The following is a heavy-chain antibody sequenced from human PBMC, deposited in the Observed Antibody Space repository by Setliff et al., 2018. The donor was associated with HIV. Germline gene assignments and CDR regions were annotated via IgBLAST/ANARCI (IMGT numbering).Heavy chain of an antibody. CDR1: GFTFDDYN. V-gene: IGHV3-9*01. J-gene: IGHJ4*02. CDR3: AKGAYYSESGSHYRDYFDY. D-gene: IGHD3-10*01. CDR2: ISWNSGKI. Sequence: GGSLRLSCAASGFTFDDYNMHWVRQGRGKGLEWVGGISWNSGKIAYADSVKGRFTISRDNARNSLYLEMKSLRGEDTALYFCAKGAYYSESGSHYRDYFDYWGQGTLVTVSS.